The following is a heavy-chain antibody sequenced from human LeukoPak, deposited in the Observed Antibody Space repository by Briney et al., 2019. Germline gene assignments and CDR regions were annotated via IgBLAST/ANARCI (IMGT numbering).Heavy chain of an antibody. V-gene: IGHV2-5*01. CDR2: SYWNNDK. CDR3: AHKGRGSGSYNM. J-gene: IGHJ4*02. Sequence: SGPTLVKPSQTLTLTCTFSGFSLTTTGVGVAWIRQPPGKALEWLAVSYWNNDKSYSPSLKSRLTITKDTSKNQVVLKMTNMEPVDTATYYCAHKGRGSGSYNMWGQGTLVTVSS. CDR1: GFSLTTTGVG. D-gene: IGHD3-10*01.